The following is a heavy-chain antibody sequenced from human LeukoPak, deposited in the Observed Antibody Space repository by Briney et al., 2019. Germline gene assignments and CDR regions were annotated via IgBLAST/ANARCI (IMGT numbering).Heavy chain of an antibody. J-gene: IGHJ4*02. CDR2: ISRSGGST. CDR1: AFTFSSYA. V-gene: IGHV3-23*01. CDR3: ANYRSRFGESNPQYFDY. Sequence: PGGPLRLSCAASAFTFSSYAMSWVRQAPGKGLEWVSAISRSGGSTYYADSVKGRFTISRDNSKNTLYLQMNSLRAEDTAVYYCANYRSRFGESNPQYFDYWGQGTLVTVSS. D-gene: IGHD3-10*01.